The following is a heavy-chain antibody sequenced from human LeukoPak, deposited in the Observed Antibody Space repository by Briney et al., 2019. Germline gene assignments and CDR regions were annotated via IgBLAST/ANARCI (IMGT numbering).Heavy chain of an antibody. V-gene: IGHV3-23*01. D-gene: IGHD3-9*01. J-gene: IGHJ4*02. Sequence: PGASLRLSCAASGFTFSNYAMSWVRQAPGKGLEWVSAIVGSGGSTYYADSVKGRFSLSRDNSKNTLFLQMNSLRVEDTALYYCSKWGDYDVLSGYYVSDFWGQGTLVTVSS. CDR3: SKWGDYDVLSGYYVSDF. CDR1: GFTFSNYA. CDR2: IVGSGGST.